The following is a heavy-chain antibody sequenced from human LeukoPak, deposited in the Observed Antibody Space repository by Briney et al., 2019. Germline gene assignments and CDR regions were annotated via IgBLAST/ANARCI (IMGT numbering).Heavy chain of an antibody. Sequence: ASVKVSCEASGYTFDSYGISWVRQAPGQGLEWMGWISCYTGNTNHAQKFQGRVTITRNTSISTAYMELSSLRSEDTAVYYCARRPITIFGVAKGFDYWGQGTLVTVSS. CDR1: GYTFDSYG. CDR3: ARRPITIFGVAKGFDY. D-gene: IGHD3-3*01. J-gene: IGHJ4*02. CDR2: ISCYTGNT. V-gene: IGHV1-18*01.